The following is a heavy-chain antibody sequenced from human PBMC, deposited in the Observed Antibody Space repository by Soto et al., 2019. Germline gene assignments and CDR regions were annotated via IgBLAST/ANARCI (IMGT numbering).Heavy chain of an antibody. CDR3: ARDRVEGISWVSGY. CDR2: ISYDGKNK. V-gene: IGHV3-30*04. J-gene: IGHJ4*02. Sequence: QVQLVESGGGVVQPGRSLRLSCAASGFVFRDYAVHWVRQAPGKGLEWVAVISYDGKNKYYSDSVKGRFTISRDNSKNTLFVQMNSLRPEATAVYYCARDRVEGISWVSGYWGQGTLVTVSS. CDR1: GFVFRDYA. D-gene: IGHD6-6*01.